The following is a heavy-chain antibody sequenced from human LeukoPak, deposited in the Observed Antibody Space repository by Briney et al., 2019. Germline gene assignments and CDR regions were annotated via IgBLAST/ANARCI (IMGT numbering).Heavy chain of an antibody. CDR1: GFTVSSNY. D-gene: IGHD4-23*01. J-gene: IGHJ6*02. CDR3: ARDWRWKAVNYYYGMDV. CDR2: IYSGGST. Sequence: GGSLRLSCAASGFTVSSNYMSWVRQAPGKGLEWVSVIYSGGSTYYADSVKGRFTISRDNSKNTLYLQINSLRAEDTAVYYCARDWRWKAVNYYYGMDVWGQGTTVTVSS. V-gene: IGHV3-66*02.